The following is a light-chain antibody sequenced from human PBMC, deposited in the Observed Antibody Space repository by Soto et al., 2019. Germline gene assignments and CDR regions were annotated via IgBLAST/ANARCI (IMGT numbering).Light chain of an antibody. Sequence: DIVMTQSPLSLPVTPGEPASISCRSSESLLHSNGYNYLDWYLQKPGQSPQLLIFLGSTRASGVPERFSGSGSGTDITMKISRVEAEDVGVYYCMQALQTPWTFGQGTKVDIK. J-gene: IGKJ1*01. V-gene: IGKV2-28*01. CDR2: LGS. CDR3: MQALQTPWT. CDR1: ESLLHSNGYNY.